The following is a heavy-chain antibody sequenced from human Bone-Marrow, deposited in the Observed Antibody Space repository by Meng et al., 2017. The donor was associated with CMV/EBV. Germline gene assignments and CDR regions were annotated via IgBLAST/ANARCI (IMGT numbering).Heavy chain of an antibody. Sequence: ASVKVSCKASGYTFTAHYFHWVRQAPGQGLEWMGWIHPHRGDTNYAQQFQGRVTLTRDTYINTGYMELTRLTSDDTAVYYCARDNNGGPDVWGQGTTATVPS. CDR1: GYTFTAHY. J-gene: IGHJ6*02. CDR3: ARDNNGGPDV. CDR2: IHPHRGDT. V-gene: IGHV1-2*02. D-gene: IGHD7-27*01.